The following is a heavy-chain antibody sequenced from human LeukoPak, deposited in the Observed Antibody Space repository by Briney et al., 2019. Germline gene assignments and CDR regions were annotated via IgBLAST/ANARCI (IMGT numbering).Heavy chain of an antibody. Sequence: PGGSLRLSCAASGXTFSSYAMHWVRQAPGKGLEWVAVISYDGSNKYYADSVKGRFTISRDNSKNTLYLQMNSLRAEDTAVYYCARDRRTMVRGVIPYYFDYWGQGTLVTVSS. V-gene: IGHV3-30-3*01. CDR3: ARDRRTMVRGVIPYYFDY. CDR1: GXTFSSYA. D-gene: IGHD3-10*01. J-gene: IGHJ4*02. CDR2: ISYDGSNK.